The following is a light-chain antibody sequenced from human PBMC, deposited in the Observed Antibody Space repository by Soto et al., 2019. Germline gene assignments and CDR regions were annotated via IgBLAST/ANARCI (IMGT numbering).Light chain of an antibody. Sequence: EIVLTQSPGTLSLSPGGRATLSCRASQSVSSGYLAWYQQKPRQAPRLLIYGASTRATGIPDRCSGSGSGTAFTLTISSLEPEDFAVYYCQQYRSSPSITFGQGTRLEIK. J-gene: IGKJ5*01. V-gene: IGKV3-20*01. CDR2: GAS. CDR1: QSVSSGY. CDR3: QQYRSSPSIT.